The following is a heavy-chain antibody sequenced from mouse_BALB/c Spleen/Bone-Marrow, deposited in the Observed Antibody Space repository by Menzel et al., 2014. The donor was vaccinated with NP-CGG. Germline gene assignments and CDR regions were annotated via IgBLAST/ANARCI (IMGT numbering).Heavy chain of an antibody. J-gene: IGHJ4*01. D-gene: IGHD2-10*01. CDR3: ARAYYGNYPYAMDY. CDR1: GFNIKDTY. Sequence: VQLQQSGAELVRSGASVKLSCTASGFNIKDTYMHWVKQRPEQGLEWIGRIDPATGHTKYDPKFQGKATITADTSSNTAYLQLSSLTSEDTAVYFCARAYYGNYPYAMDYWGQGTSVTVSS. CDR2: IDPATGHT. V-gene: IGHV14-3*02.